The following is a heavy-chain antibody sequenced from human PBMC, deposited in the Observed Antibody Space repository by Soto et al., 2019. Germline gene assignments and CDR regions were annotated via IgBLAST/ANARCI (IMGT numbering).Heavy chain of an antibody. J-gene: IGHJ4*02. V-gene: IGHV3-33*01. D-gene: IGHD3-16*01. CDR2: IWYDGSNK. Sequence: QVQLVESGGGVVQPGRSLRLSCAASGFTFSSYGMHWVRQAPGKGLEWVAVIWYDGSNKYYADSVKGRFTISRDNSKNTLYLQMNSLRAEDTAGYYCARDYYDYVWGSYPTDYWGQGTLVTVSS. CDR1: GFTFSSYG. CDR3: ARDYYDYVWGSYPTDY.